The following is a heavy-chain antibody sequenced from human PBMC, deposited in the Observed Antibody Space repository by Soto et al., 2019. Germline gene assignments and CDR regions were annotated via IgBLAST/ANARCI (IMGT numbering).Heavy chain of an antibody. J-gene: IGHJ4*02. CDR1: GGSISSYY. Sequence: QVQLHESGPGLVKPSETMSLTCTVSGGSISSYYWGWMRQPPGKGLEWIGDIYYTGTTNYHPSLKRRVTIAITSKNQFSLNLSSVTAADTAVYYCAKSLFDGGGGLSADWGRGTLVTVSP. D-gene: IGHD2-21*01. CDR2: IYYTGTT. V-gene: IGHV4-59*01. CDR3: AKSLFDGGGGLSAD.